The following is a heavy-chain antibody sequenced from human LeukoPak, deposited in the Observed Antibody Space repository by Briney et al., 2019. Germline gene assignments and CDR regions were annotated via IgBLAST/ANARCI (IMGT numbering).Heavy chain of an antibody. Sequence: GGSLRLSCAASGFTVSSNYMSWVRQAPGKGLEWVSVIYSGGSTYYADSVKGRFSISRDDATSSLYLQMNGLREDDSAVYYCARDPPTGGFDYWGQGTLVTVSS. J-gene: IGHJ4*02. CDR2: IYSGGST. V-gene: IGHV3-53*01. D-gene: IGHD3-10*01. CDR1: GFTVSSNY. CDR3: ARDPPTGGFDY.